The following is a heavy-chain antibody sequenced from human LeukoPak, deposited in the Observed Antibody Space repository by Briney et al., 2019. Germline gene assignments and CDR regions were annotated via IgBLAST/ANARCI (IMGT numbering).Heavy chain of an antibody. V-gene: IGHV4-61*09. CDR1: GGSISSGSDY. D-gene: IGHD3-22*01. CDR2: IYTSGST. CDR3: ARGLTYYDAFDY. J-gene: IGHJ4*02. Sequence: PSQTLSLTCTVSGGSISSGSDYLTWVRQPAGKGLEWIGHIYTSGSTNYNPSLKSRVTISGDTSKNQFSLELFSVTAADTAVYYCARGLTYYDAFDYWGQGTLVTVSS.